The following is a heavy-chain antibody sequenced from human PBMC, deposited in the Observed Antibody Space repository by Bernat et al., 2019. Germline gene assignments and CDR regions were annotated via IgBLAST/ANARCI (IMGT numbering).Heavy chain of an antibody. Sequence: EVQLVESGGGLAQPGGALRLSCTTSGFIFNTFWMSWVRQAPGKGLEWVANINEDGSEKKYVGSVQGRFTISRDNAENLVYLQMNNLRVEDTALYYCARDNWDQRKLYARQVDGFDIWGQGTMVTVSS. J-gene: IGHJ3*02. CDR2: INEDGSEK. CDR3: ARDNWDQRKLYARQVDGFDI. V-gene: IGHV3-7*03. CDR1: GFIFNTFW. D-gene: IGHD7-27*01.